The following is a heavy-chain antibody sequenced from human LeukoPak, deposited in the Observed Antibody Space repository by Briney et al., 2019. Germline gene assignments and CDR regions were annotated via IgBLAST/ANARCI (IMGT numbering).Heavy chain of an antibody. CDR3: ARETIYCSSTSCYAGYFDY. V-gene: IGHV1-2*02. J-gene: IGHJ4*02. D-gene: IGHD2-2*01. CDR2: INPNSGGT. Sequence: ASVKVSCKASGYTFTGYYMHWVRQAPGQGLEWMGWINPNSGGTNYAQKFQGRVTMTRDTSISTAYMELSRLRSDDTAVYYCARETIYCSSTSCYAGYFDYWGQGTLVTVSS. CDR1: GYTFTGYY.